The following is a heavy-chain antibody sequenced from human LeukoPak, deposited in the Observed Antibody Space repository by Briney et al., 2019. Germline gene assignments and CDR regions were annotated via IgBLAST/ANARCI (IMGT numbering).Heavy chain of an antibody. D-gene: IGHD3-10*01. CDR3: ARSNTMVRGVYYYYYMDV. CDR2: IGGSGSA. V-gene: IGHV3-69-1*02. J-gene: IGHJ6*03. CDR1: GFTLSNYA. Sequence: PGGSLRLSCAASGFTLSNYAMNWVRQAPGKGLEWVSGIGGSGSAYYADSVKGRFSISRDNAKNSLYLQMNSLRAEDTAVYYCARSNTMVRGVYYYYYMDVWGKGTTVTISS.